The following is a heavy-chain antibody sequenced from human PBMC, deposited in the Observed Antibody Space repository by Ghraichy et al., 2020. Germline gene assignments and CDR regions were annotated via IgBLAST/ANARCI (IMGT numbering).Heavy chain of an antibody. CDR2: VYYTGST. CDR3: ARATGTTLRRRVDY. CDR1: GDSISNSAFY. J-gene: IGHJ4*02. D-gene: IGHD1-1*01. V-gene: IGHV4-39*01. Sequence: SQTLSLTCTVSGDSISNSAFYWGWIRQPPGKGLEWIGIVYYTGSTYYNPSLKSRVPISVDTSKNQFSLKLTSVTAADTAFYDCARATGTTLRRRVDYWGQGTLVTVAS.